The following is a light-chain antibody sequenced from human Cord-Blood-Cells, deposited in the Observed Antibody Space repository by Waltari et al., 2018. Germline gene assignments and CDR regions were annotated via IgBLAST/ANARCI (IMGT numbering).Light chain of an antibody. Sequence: EIVLTQSPATLSLSPGERATLSCRASQSVSSYLAWYQQKPGQAPRLLIYDASNRSTGIPARFSGSGSGTDFTLTISSREPEDFAVYYCQRRSNWPPYTFGQGTKLVIK. CDR2: DAS. CDR1: QSVSSY. J-gene: IGKJ2*01. V-gene: IGKV3-11*01. CDR3: QRRSNWPPYT.